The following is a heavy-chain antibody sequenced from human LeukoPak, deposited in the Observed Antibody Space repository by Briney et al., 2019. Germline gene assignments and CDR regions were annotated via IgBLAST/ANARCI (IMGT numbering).Heavy chain of an antibody. CDR1: GGSISSYY. V-gene: IGHV4-59*01. CDR2: IYYSGST. D-gene: IGHD2-2*01. J-gene: IGHJ6*03. CDR3: ARLSPQLSYTGYYHYMDV. Sequence: PSETLSLTCTVSGGSISSYYWSWIRRPPGKGLEWIGYIYYSGSTNYNPSLKSRVTISGDTSKNQFSLKLSSVTAADTAVYYCARLSPQLSYTGYYHYMDVWGKGTTVTVSS.